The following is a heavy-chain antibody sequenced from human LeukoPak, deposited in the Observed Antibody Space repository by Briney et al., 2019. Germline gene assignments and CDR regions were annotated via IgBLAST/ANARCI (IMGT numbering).Heavy chain of an antibody. J-gene: IGHJ3*01. CDR2: ISGSGGST. D-gene: IGHD3-16*01. Sequence: GGSLRLSCAASGFTFSSYAMSWVRQAPGKGLEWVSAISGSGGSTYYADSVKGRFTISRDNSKNTLYLQMNSLRAEDTAVYYCARGWGSNVYASAFDVWGQGTMVTVSS. CDR1: GFTFSSYA. CDR3: ARGWGSNVYASAFDV. V-gene: IGHV3-23*01.